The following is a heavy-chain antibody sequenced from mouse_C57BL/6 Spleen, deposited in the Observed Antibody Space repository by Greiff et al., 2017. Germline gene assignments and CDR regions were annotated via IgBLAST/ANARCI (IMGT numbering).Heavy chain of an antibody. CDR2: IYPGSGST. CDR3: ARGRSGYSNYLDD. V-gene: IGHV1-55*01. D-gene: IGHD2-5*01. CDR1: GYTFTSYW. J-gene: IGHJ2*01. Sequence: QVQLKQPGAELVKPGASVKMSCKASGYTFTSYWITWVKQRPGQGLEWIGEIYPGSGSTNYNEKFKSKATLTVDTSSSTAYMQLSSLTSEDSAVYYVARGRSGYSNYLDDWGQGTTRTVSS.